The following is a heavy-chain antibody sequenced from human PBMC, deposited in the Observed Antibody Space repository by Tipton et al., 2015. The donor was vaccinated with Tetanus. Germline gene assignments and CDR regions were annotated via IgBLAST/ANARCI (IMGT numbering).Heavy chain of an antibody. CDR3: VSSPRFRTGRFES. J-gene: IGHJ4*02. V-gene: IGHV3-53*01. CDR1: GFIFGTYA. D-gene: IGHD3-3*01. CDR2: IYTGGST. Sequence: GSLRLSCAGFGFIFGTYAMSWVRQAPGKGLEWVAVIYTGGSTYYADSVRGRFTISRDNSRDTLFLQMNSLRVDDTAVYYCVSSPRFRTGRFESWGQGTHVTVSP.